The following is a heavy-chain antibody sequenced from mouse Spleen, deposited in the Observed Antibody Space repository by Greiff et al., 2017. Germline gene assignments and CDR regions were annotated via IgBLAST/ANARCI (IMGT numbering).Heavy chain of an antibody. Sequence: VQLQQSGAELVKPGASVKVSCKASGYTFTSYCMHWVRQTPGQGLEWVGRIYPADSATNYNHTLKGQATFTIDKSCSKAYMQLSSLTSEDSSVYYCAIGDYYFDYWGQGTTLTVSS. CDR1: GYTFTSYC. D-gene: IGHD3-3*01. CDR2: IYPADSAT. CDR3: AIGDYYFDY. V-gene: IGHV1-74*01. J-gene: IGHJ2*01.